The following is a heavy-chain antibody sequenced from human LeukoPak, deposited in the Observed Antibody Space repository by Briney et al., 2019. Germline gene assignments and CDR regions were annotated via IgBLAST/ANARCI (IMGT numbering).Heavy chain of an antibody. CDR3: AKGNYYGSSGLGSTSFDY. J-gene: IGHJ4*02. Sequence: GGSLRLSCAASGFTFSSYAMSWVRQAPGKGLESVSAISSSGDNTYYADSVKGRFTISRDNSKNTLYLQMNSLRAEDTAPYYCAKGNYYGSSGLGSTSFDYWGQGTLVTVSS. V-gene: IGHV3-23*01. CDR1: GFTFSSYA. CDR2: ISSSGDNT. D-gene: IGHD3-10*01.